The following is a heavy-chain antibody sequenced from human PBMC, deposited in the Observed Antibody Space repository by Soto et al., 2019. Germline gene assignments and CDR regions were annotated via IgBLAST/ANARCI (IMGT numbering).Heavy chain of an antibody. CDR3: ASPKDSSGYSGPDAFDI. CDR2: IIPIFGTA. V-gene: IGHV1-69*01. CDR1: GGTFSSYA. D-gene: IGHD3-22*01. J-gene: IGHJ3*02. Sequence: QVQLVQSGAEVKKPGSSVKVSCKASGGTFSSYAISWVRQAPGQGLEWMGGIIPIFGTANYAQKFQGRVTITADESTSTAYMELSSLRSEDTAVYYCASPKDSSGYSGPDAFDIWGQGTMVTVSS.